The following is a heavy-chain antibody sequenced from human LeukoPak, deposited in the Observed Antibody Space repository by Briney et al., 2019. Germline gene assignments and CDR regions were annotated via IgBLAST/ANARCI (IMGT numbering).Heavy chain of an antibody. CDR1: GFTFSNFA. CDR2: ISYDGSYK. CDR3: AKDQYYDILTGLDY. V-gene: IGHV3-30*04. J-gene: IGHJ4*02. Sequence: GRSLRLSCAASGFTFSNFAMHWVRQAPGKGLEWVSVISYDGSYKYYADSVKGRFTISRDNSKNTLYLQMNSLRAEDTAVYYCAKDQYYDILTGLDYWGQGTLVTVSS. D-gene: IGHD3-9*01.